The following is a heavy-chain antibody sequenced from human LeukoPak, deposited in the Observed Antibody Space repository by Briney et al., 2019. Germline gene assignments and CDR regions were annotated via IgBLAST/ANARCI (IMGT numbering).Heavy chain of an antibody. Sequence: ASVKVSCKASGYTFTSYGISWVRQAPGQGLEWMGWISAYNGNTNYAQKLQGRVTMTTDTSTSTAYMELRSLRSDDTAVYYCARDRGYYDILTGFGTPYYFDYWGQGTLVTVSS. J-gene: IGHJ4*02. V-gene: IGHV1-18*01. CDR1: GYTFTSYG. CDR3: ARDRGYYDILTGFGTPYYFDY. D-gene: IGHD3-9*01. CDR2: ISAYNGNT.